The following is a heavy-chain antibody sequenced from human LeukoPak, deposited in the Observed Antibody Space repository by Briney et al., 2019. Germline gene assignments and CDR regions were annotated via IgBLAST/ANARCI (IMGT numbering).Heavy chain of an antibody. Sequence: PSETLSLTCTVSGGSISSGSYYWSWVRQPPGKGLGWIGSIYYIGSTYYNPSLKSRVTISVDTSKNQFSLKLSSVTAADTALYYCARSPAYCGGDCPTGGAFDIWGQGTTVTVSS. V-gene: IGHV4-39*01. J-gene: IGHJ3*02. CDR1: GGSISSGSYY. D-gene: IGHD2-21*02. CDR2: IYYIGST. CDR3: ARSPAYCGGDCPTGGAFDI.